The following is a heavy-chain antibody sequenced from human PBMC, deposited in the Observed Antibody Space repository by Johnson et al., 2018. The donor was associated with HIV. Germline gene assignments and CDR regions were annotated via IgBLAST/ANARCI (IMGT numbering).Heavy chain of an antibody. CDR3: AKDRGTGIARDAFDM. CDR1: GFTFSDYY. J-gene: IGHJ3*02. Sequence: VQLVESGGGLVKPGGSLRLSCAASGFTFSDYYMSWIRQAPGKGLEWVSGINWNGGSTGYADSVNGRFTISRDNAKNSLYLQMNSLTAEDTALYHCAKDRGTGIARDAFDMWGQGTMVTVSS. CDR2: INWNGGST. V-gene: IGHV3-20*01. D-gene: IGHD6-13*01.